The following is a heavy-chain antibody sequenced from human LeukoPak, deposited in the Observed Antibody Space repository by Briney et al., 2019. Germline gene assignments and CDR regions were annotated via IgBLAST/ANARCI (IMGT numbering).Heavy chain of an antibody. D-gene: IGHD3-10*01. Sequence: SETLSLTCTVSGGSISSYYWSWIRQPPGKGLEWIGYIYYSGSTNYNPSLKSRVTISVDTSKNQFSLKLSSVTAADTAVYYCAGYYGSGPFDIWGQGTMVTVSS. V-gene: IGHV4-59*01. J-gene: IGHJ3*02. CDR1: GGSISSYY. CDR3: AGYYGSGPFDI. CDR2: IYYSGST.